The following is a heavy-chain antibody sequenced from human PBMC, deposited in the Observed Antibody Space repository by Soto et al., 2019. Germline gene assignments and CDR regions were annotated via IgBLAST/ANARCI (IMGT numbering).Heavy chain of an antibody. CDR2: IGTYSGDT. CDR3: ARHHGPTTSENWFDP. V-gene: IGHV1-18*01. CDR1: GYTFFTYD. J-gene: IGHJ5*02. D-gene: IGHD5-12*01. Sequence: QVPLVQSGVEVKTPGASVKVSCQASGYTFFTYDISWVRQAPGQGLEWMGWIGTYSGDTKYAQKFQGRVTMTTDTSTTTAYLELRSLRSDDTAVYYCARHHGPTTSENWFDPWGQGTLVTVSS.